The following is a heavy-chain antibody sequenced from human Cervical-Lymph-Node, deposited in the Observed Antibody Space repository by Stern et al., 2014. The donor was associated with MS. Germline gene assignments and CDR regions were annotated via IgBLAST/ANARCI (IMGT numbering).Heavy chain of an antibody. J-gene: IGHJ4*02. D-gene: IGHD6-19*01. Sequence: VQLVESGPGLVKPSETLSLTCTVSGGSISSSSYYWGWIRQPPGKGLEWIGSIYYSGSTYYNPSLKSRVTISVDTAQNQLPLKLSSVTAADTAVYYCARHKGSGLRNFDYWGQGTLVTVSS. CDR2: IYYSGST. CDR1: GGSISSSSYY. V-gene: IGHV4-39*01. CDR3: ARHKGSGLRNFDY.